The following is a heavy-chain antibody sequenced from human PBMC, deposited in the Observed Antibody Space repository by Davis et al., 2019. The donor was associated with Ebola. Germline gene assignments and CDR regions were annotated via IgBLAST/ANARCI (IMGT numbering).Heavy chain of an antibody. J-gene: IGHJ4*02. V-gene: IGHV4-39*01. CDR2: IYYSGST. CDR1: GGSISSSSYY. Sequence: MPSETLSLTCTVSGGSISSSSYYWGWIRQPPGKGLEWIGSIYYSGSTYYNPSLKSRVTISVDTSKNQFSLKLSSVTAADTAVYYCARGFKYGDYDYWGQGTLVTVSS. CDR3: ARGFKYGDYDY. D-gene: IGHD4-17*01.